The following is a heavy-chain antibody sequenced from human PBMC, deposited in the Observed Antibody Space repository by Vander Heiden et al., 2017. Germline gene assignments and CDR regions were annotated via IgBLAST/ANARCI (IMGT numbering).Heavy chain of an antibody. V-gene: IGHV3-74*01. CDR1: GFTFRTFW. J-gene: IGHJ4*02. CDR3: ARRDPGGGFLDY. Sequence: EVQLVASGGALVQPGGSLRLSCAASGFTFRTFWMHWVRQVPGKGPVWVSRINGDQSSTLYADSVKGRFTISRDNAKTTLYLQMNSLRVEETAVYYCARRDPGGGFLDYWGQGILVTVSS. CDR2: INGDQSST. D-gene: IGHD2-15*01.